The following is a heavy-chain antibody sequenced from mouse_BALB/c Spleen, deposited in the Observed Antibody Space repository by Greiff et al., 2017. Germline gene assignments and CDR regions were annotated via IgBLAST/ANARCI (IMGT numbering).Heavy chain of an antibody. J-gene: IGHJ4*01. CDR1: GFTFSSYG. Sequence: DVHLVESGGGLVQPGGSLKLSCAASGFTFSSYGMSWVRQTPDKRLELVATINSNGGSTYYPDSVKGRFTISRDNAKNTLYLQMSSLKSEDTAMYYCARDHYDYDEGYAMDYWGQGTSVTVSS. D-gene: IGHD2-4*01. CDR3: ARDHYDYDEGYAMDY. CDR2: INSNGGST. V-gene: IGHV5-6-3*01.